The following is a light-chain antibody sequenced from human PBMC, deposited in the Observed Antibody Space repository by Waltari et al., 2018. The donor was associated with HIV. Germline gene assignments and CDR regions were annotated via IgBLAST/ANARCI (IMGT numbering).Light chain of an antibody. CDR2: AAS. CDR3: QQSYSTPYT. J-gene: IGKJ2*01. Sequence: DIQMNQSTSSLSASVGDRVSITCRTSQSISNYLNWYQQKIGEDPNLLIHAASSLQSGVPSRFSRSGSGTDFTLTIRNLQPEDFATYYCQQSYSTPYTFGQGTKLQIK. V-gene: IGKV1-39*01. CDR1: QSISNY.